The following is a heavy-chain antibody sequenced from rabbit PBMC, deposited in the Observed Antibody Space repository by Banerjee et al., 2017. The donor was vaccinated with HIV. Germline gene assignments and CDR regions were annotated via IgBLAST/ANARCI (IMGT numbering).Heavy chain of an antibody. D-gene: IGHD1-1*01. CDR1: GIDFSSTYY. J-gene: IGHJ4*01. V-gene: IGHV1S40*01. Sequence: QSLEESGGDLVKPGASLTLTCTASGIDFSSTYYMCWVRQAPGKGPEWIACIYSGSDIITYYASWAKGRFTISKTSSTTVTLQMTSLTAADTATYFCARSTYSVDYSFDLWGPGTLVTVS. CDR2: IYSGSDIIT. CDR3: ARSTYSVDYSFDL.